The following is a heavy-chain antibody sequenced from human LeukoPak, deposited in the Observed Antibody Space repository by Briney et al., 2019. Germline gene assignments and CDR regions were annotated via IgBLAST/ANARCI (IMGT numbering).Heavy chain of an antibody. CDR3: AKSGAMDV. J-gene: IGHJ6*03. CDR2: IWSDGSNQ. V-gene: IGHV3-33*03. Sequence: GGSLRLSCAASGFTFSSYEMNWVRQAPGKGLEWVAVIWSDGSNQSYVDSVKGRFTISRDNSKKTLSLQMNSLRADDTAIYYCAKSGAMDVWGKGTTVTVSS. D-gene: IGHD3-10*01. CDR1: GFTFSSYE.